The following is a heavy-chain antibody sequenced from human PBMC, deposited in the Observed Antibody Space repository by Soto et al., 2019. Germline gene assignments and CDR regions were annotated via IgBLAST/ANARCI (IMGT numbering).Heavy chain of an antibody. CDR3: ARRTWGMDV. V-gene: IGHV4-4*02. D-gene: IGHD2-8*01. CDR1: SGSIDTTNW. CDR2: FFHSGNT. J-gene: IGHJ6*02. Sequence: QVQLQESGPGLVKPSGTLSLTCAVSSGSIDTTNWWSWVRQPPGKGLEWIGEFFHSGNTYYNPSHASRVTISVDTSKNQFSLNLRSVTAADTAVYYCARRTWGMDVWGQGTTVTVSS.